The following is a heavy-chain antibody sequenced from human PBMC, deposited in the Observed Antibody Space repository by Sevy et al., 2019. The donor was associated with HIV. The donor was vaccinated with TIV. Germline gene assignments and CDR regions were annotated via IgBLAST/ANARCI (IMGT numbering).Heavy chain of an antibody. Sequence: ASVKVSCKASGYTFINYDITWVRQAPGQGLEWMGRITPNNGDTNYAQRLQGRVTLTTDTSTSTVYMELRSLRSDDTAVYYCARAPSGSQGPGQYFHHWGQGTLVTVSS. D-gene: IGHD1-26*01. CDR2: ITPNNGDT. J-gene: IGHJ1*01. CDR3: ARAPSGSQGPGQYFHH. CDR1: GYTFINYD. V-gene: IGHV1-18*01.